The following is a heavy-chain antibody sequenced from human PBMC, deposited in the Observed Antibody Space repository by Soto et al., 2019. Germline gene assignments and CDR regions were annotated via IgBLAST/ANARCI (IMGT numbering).Heavy chain of an antibody. J-gene: IGHJ5*02. CDR3: VRAELEPGSYWFDP. CDR1: GFTFGSHS. Sequence: PGGSLRLSCAASGFTFGSHSMSWVRQAPGKGLEWVSSISSSSTYKDYEDSVKGRFTIFRDNAKNSLDLQMNSLRAEDTAIYYCVRAELEPGSYWFDPWGQGTLVTVSS. V-gene: IGHV3-21*01. CDR2: ISSSSTYK. D-gene: IGHD1-1*01.